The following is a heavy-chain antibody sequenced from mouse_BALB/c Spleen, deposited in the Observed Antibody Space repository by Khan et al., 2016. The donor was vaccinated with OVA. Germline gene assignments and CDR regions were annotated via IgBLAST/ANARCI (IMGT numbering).Heavy chain of an antibody. J-gene: IGHJ1*01. CDR1: GYTFTSYW. CDR2: IYPGDGDT. V-gene: IGHV1-87*01. D-gene: IGHD2-2*01. CDR3: ARRGYDLWWYFDV. Sequence: QVQLQQSGAELARPVASVKLSCKASGYTFTSYWMQWVKQRPGQGLEWIGAIYPGDGDTRYTQKFKGKATLTADKSSSTAYMQLSSLASEDSAVYYCARRGYDLWWYFDVWGAGTTVTVSS.